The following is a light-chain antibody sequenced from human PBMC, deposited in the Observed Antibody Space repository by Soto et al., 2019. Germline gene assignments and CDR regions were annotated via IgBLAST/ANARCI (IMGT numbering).Light chain of an antibody. CDR3: QQSYNTRT. V-gene: IGKV1-39*01. J-gene: IGKJ1*01. CDR2: AAS. Sequence: DIQMTQSPSSLAESVGDRVTITCRASQSISRYLNWYQQKPGKAPNLLINAASSLQSGVPSRFSGSGSGTDFTLTISSLQPEDFATYYCQQSYNTRTFGQGTNVEIK. CDR1: QSISRY.